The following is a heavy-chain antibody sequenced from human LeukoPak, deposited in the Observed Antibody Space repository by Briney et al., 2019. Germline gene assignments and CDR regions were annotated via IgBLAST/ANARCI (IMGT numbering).Heavy chain of an antibody. D-gene: IGHD5-12*01. CDR1: GSIFTSYW. CDR2: IYPGDSDT. Sequence: GGSLQISCEGSGSIFTSYWIGWVRQLPGKGLEWMGIIYPGDSDTRYSPSFQGQVTISADKSISTAYLQWSSLKASDTAMYYCARRPRGYSGYDPPSHFDYWGQGTLVTVSS. V-gene: IGHV5-51*01. J-gene: IGHJ4*02. CDR3: ARRPRGYSGYDPPSHFDY.